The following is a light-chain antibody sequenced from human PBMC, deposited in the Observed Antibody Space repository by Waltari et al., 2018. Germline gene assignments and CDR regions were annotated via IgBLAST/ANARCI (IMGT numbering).Light chain of an antibody. CDR3: CSYAGSSTSYV. J-gene: IGLJ1*01. V-gene: IGLV2-23*01. Sequence: QSALTQPASVSGSPGQSITISCTGTSSDVGSYNLVSWYQQHPGKAPKRMIYEGSKRPSGVSNRFSGSKSGNTASLTISGLQAEDEADYYGCSYAGSSTSYVFGTGTKVTVL. CDR2: EGS. CDR1: SSDVGSYNL.